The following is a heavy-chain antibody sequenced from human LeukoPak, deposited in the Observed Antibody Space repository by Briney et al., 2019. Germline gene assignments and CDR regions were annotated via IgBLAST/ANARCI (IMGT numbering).Heavy chain of an antibody. D-gene: IGHD3-3*01. CDR3: ARGESYYDFWSGYSTFADY. CDR1: GGSFSGYY. J-gene: IGHJ4*02. V-gene: IGHV4-34*01. CDR2: INHSGST. Sequence: SETLSLTCAVYGGSFSGYYWSWIRQPPGKGLEWIGEINHSGSTNYNPSLKSRVTISVDTSKNQFSLKLSSVTAADTAVYYCARGESYYDFWSGYSTFADYWGQGTLVTVSS.